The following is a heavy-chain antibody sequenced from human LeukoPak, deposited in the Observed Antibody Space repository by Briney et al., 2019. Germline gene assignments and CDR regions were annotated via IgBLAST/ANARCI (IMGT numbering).Heavy chain of an antibody. CDR2: INHSGSA. J-gene: IGHJ6*03. V-gene: IGHV4-34*01. CDR1: GGSFSGYY. D-gene: IGHD2-8*01. CDR3: ARAYCTNGVCYKGDYYYMDV. Sequence: PSETLSLTCAVYGGSFSGYYWSWIRQPPGKGLEWIGEINHSGSANYNPSLKSRVTISVDTSKTQFSLKLSSVTAADTAVYYCARAYCTNGVCYKGDYYYMDVWGKGTTVTVSS.